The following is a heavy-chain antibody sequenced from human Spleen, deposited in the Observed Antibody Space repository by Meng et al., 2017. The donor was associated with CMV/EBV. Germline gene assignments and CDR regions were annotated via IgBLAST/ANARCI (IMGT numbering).Heavy chain of an antibody. V-gene: IGHV3-74*01. Sequence: GESLKISCVASGFALNSYWIHWVRQAPEKGLVWVARLSNDEFSAYADFVRGRFTIYRDSAKNTLYLQMNSLRAEDTAVYYCAKGGVFGVVVLNPYPFDYWGQGTLVTVSS. CDR3: AKGGVFGVVVLNPYPFDY. CDR1: GFALNSYW. J-gene: IGHJ4*02. D-gene: IGHD3-3*01. CDR2: LSNDEFSA.